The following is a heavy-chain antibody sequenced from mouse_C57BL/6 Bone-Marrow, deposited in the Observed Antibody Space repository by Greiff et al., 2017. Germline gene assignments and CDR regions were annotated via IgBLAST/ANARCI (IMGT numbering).Heavy chain of an antibody. CDR3: AREGGTMVTTGYFDY. D-gene: IGHD2-2*01. J-gene: IGHJ2*01. CDR2: ISGGGGNT. V-gene: IGHV5-9*01. Sequence: EVQGVESGGGLVKPGGSLKLSCAASGFTFSSYTMSWVRQTPEKRLEWVATISGGGGNTYYPDSVKGRFTISRDNAKNTLYLQMSSLRSEDTALYYCAREGGTMVTTGYFDYWGQGTTLTVSS. CDR1: GFTFSSYT.